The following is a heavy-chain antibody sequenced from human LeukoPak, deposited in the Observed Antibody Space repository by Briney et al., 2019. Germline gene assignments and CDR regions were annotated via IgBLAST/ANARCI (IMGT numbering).Heavy chain of an antibody. CDR3: ARAAAMITFGGVIVIPEPFGY. CDR1: GFTFSSYS. V-gene: IGHV3-21*01. D-gene: IGHD3-16*02. CDR2: ISSSSSYI. J-gene: IGHJ4*02. Sequence: GGSLRLSCAASGFTFSSYSMNWVRQAPGKGLEWVSSISSSSSYIYYADSVKGRFTISRDNAKNSLYLQMNSLRAEDTAVYYCARAAAMITFGGVIVIPEPFGYWGQGTLVTVSS.